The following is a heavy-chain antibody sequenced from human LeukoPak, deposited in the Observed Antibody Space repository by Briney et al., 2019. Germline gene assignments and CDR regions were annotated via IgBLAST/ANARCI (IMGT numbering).Heavy chain of an antibody. CDR1: GFTFSNSW. CDR3: ARDKFGGTDY. J-gene: IGHJ4*02. D-gene: IGHD3-16*01. Sequence: PGGSLRLSCAASGFTFSNSWMSWVRQAPWKGLEWVANIKQDGSEKYYVDSVKGRFTISRDNAKNSLYLQMKSLRAEDTAVYYCARDKFGGTDYWGQGTLVTVSS. V-gene: IGHV3-7*01. CDR2: IKQDGSEK.